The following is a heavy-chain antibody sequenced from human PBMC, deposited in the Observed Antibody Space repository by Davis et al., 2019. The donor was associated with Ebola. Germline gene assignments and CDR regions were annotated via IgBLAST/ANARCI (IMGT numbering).Heavy chain of an antibody. D-gene: IGHD6-13*01. J-gene: IGHJ4*02. CDR1: GFSFSAYY. Sequence: GGSLRLSCVASGFSFSAYYMDWVRQAPGKGLEWVANIREDGHEKNYADSVKGRFTISRDNGENSLYLQMNSLRPEDTALYYCVKDTGRGTIAAAGTIDYWGQGTLVTVSS. V-gene: IGHV3-7*03. CDR3: VKDTGRGTIAAAGTIDY. CDR2: IREDGHEK.